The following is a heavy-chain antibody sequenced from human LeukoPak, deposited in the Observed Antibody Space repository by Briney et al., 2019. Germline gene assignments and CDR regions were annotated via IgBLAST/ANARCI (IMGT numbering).Heavy chain of an antibody. J-gene: IGHJ4*02. Sequence: PSETLSLTCSVSGGSVSSYYWSWIRQSPGKGLEWIGYIHNSGRTNYNPSLKSRVTGFVDTSKSQVSLRLSSVTAADTAVYYCTRHGTISSESYFDYWGQGALVTVSS. V-gene: IGHV4-59*08. CDR3: TRHGTISSESYFDY. CDR1: GGSVSSYY. CDR2: IHNSGRT. D-gene: IGHD1-14*01.